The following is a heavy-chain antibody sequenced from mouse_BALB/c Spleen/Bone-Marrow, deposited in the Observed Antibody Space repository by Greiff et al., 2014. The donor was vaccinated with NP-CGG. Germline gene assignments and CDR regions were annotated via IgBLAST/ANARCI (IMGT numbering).Heavy chain of an antibody. CDR1: GFSSTRYG. Sequence: VKLMESGPGLVAPSQSLSITCTVSGFSSTRYGVHWVRQPPGKGLEWLGVIWAGGYINYNSALMSRLSISKDDSKSQVFLKMNSPQTDDTAMYYCARDDYDGYFDYWGQGTTLTVSS. D-gene: IGHD2-4*01. CDR2: IWAGGYI. V-gene: IGHV2-9*02. J-gene: IGHJ2*01. CDR3: ARDDYDGYFDY.